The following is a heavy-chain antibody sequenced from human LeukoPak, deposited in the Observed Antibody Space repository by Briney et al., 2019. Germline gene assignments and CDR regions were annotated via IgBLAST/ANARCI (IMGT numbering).Heavy chain of an antibody. CDR2: ISTSGRTT. D-gene: IGHD3-10*01. CDR1: GLTSSSYE. CDR3: ARVPYGGVYWYFDL. J-gene: IGHJ2*01. Sequence: GGSLRLSCAASGLTSSSYEMSWVREAPGKGLEWVSYISTSGRTTYYADSVKGRFTISRDNAKNSLYLQMKSLRAEDTAVYYCARVPYGGVYWYFDLWGRGTLVTVSS. V-gene: IGHV3-48*03.